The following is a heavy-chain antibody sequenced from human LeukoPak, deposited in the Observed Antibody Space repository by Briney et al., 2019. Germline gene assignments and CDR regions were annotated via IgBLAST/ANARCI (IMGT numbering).Heavy chain of an antibody. CDR1: GDSISSSGYY. D-gene: IGHD2-2*01. CDR2: INYSKNT. Sequence: SETLSLTCTVSGDSISSSGYYWGWIRQPPGKGLEWIASINYSKNTYYNPSLKSRVTISVDTSKNQFSLKLNSVTAADTAVYYCARIDIAVVPSTNFDFWGQGTPVTVSS. V-gene: IGHV4-39*07. J-gene: IGHJ4*02. CDR3: ARIDIAVVPSTNFDF.